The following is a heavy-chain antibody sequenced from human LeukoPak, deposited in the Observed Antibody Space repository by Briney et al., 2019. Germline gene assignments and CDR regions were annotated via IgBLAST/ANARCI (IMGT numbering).Heavy chain of an antibody. CDR3: ACRPRSDKYYAVFDY. Sequence: GGSLRLSCEAPGLTFSSHWMTWVRQAPGKGLEWVANIKQDGSEKYYVDSVKGRFTISRDNAENSLYLQMNSLRVEDTAVYYCACRPRSDKYYAVFDYWGQGTQVTVSS. D-gene: IGHD3-3*01. J-gene: IGHJ4*02. CDR2: IKQDGSEK. CDR1: GLTFSSHW. V-gene: IGHV3-7*01.